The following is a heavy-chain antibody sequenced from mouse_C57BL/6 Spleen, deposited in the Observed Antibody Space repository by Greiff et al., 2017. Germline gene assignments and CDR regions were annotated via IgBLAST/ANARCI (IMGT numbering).Heavy chain of an antibody. CDR3: AREWLPSDY. D-gene: IGHD2-2*01. Sequence: EVQLVESGGGLVKPGGSLKLSCAASGFTFSSYAMSWVRQTPEKRLEWVAIIRDGGSYTYYPYTVKRRFTICRDYTKKNLYRDMSHLKSEDTAMYYCAREWLPSDYWGQGTTLTVSS. V-gene: IGHV5-4*01. J-gene: IGHJ2*01. CDR2: IRDGGSYT. CDR1: GFTFSSYA.